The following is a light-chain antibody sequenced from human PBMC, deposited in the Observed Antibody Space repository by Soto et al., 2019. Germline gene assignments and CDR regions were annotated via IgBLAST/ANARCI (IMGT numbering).Light chain of an antibody. V-gene: IGKV3-11*01. Sequence: EIVLTQSQATLPLSPGERATLSCRASQSVSSNFAWYHQKPGQAPRLLFYDASNRATGIPARFSVSGSGTDFTLTSSSLEPEDFAVYYCQQRSNWPLTFGGGTKVEIK. CDR1: QSVSSN. CDR3: QQRSNWPLT. J-gene: IGKJ4*01. CDR2: DAS.